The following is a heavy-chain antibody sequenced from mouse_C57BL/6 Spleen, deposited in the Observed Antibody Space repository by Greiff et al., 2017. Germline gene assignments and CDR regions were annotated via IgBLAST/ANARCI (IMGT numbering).Heavy chain of an antibody. Sequence: QVQLQQSGPGLVQPSQSLSITCTVSGFSLTSYGVHWVRQSPGKGLEWLGVIWSGGSTDYNAAFISRLSISKDNSKSQVFFKMNSLQADDTAIYYCAREAYGSSLFAYWGQGTLVTVSA. CDR2: IWSGGST. J-gene: IGHJ3*01. D-gene: IGHD1-1*01. CDR3: AREAYGSSLFAY. CDR1: GFSLTSYG. V-gene: IGHV2-2*01.